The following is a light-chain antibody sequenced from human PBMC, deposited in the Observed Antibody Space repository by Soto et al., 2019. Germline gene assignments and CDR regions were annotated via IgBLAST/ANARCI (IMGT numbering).Light chain of an antibody. J-gene: IGKJ1*01. CDR2: KAS. CDR3: QQYSGGWA. CDR1: QSISSW. Sequence: DIQMTQSPSTLSASVGDRVTITCRASQSISSWLAWYQQKPGKAPKLLIYKASSLEGGVPSRFSGSGSGTEFTLTISSLQPDDFVTYYCQQYSGGWAFGQGTKVEIK. V-gene: IGKV1-5*03.